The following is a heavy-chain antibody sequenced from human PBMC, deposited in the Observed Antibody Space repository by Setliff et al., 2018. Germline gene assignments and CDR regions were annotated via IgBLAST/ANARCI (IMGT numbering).Heavy chain of an antibody. D-gene: IGHD3-10*01. CDR2: VYTTGST. Sequence: SETLSLTCTVSGGSMGSYYWTWIRQSAGKGLEWIGRVYTTGSTALNPSLNSRVTMSLDKSKNQFSLKLYFVTAADTAVYFCARVRITPYCMDVWGKGTTVTVSS. CDR3: ARVRITPYCMDV. J-gene: IGHJ6*03. V-gene: IGHV4-4*07. CDR1: GGSMGSYY.